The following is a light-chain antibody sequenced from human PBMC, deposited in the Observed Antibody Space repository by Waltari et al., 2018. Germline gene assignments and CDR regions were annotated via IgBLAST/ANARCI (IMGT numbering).Light chain of an antibody. J-gene: IGLJ1*01. V-gene: IGLV2-8*01. CDR2: EVT. CDR1: SGDLGAHTF. CDR3: SSHAGSNNFV. Sequence: QSALTQPPSASGSPGQSVTNPCTGTSGDLGAHTFVSCYQQHPGQAPQLIIYEVTERPSGVPDRFSGSKSGNTASLTVSGLQAEDEADYFCSSHAGSNNFVFGSGTKVSVL.